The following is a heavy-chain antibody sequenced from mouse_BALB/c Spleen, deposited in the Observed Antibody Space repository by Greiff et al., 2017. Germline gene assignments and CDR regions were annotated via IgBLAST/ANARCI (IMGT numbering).Heavy chain of an antibody. CDR2: IYPSDSYT. CDR1: GYTFTSYW. D-gene: IGHD1-2*01. CDR3: TRKAITTAYWYFDV. V-gene: IGHV1-69*02. J-gene: IGHJ1*01. Sequence: VQLQQPGAELVRPGASVKLSCKASGYTFTSYWINWVKQRPGQGLEWIGNIYPSDSYTNYNQKFKDKATLTVDKSSSTAYMQLSSPTSEDSAVYYCTRKAITTAYWYFDVWGAGTTVTVSS.